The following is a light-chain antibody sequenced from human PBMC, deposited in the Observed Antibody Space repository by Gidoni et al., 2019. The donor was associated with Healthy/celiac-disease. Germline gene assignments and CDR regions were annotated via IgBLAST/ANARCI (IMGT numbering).Light chain of an antibody. J-gene: IGLJ2*01. CDR2: QDS. CDR1: KLGDKY. CDR3: QASDVV. V-gene: IGLV3-1*01. Sequence: SYELTQPPSVSVSPGQTASITCSGDKLGDKYACWYQQKPGQSPVLVISQDSKRPSGIPERFSGSNSGNTATLTISGTQAMDEADYYCQASDVVFGGGTKLTV.